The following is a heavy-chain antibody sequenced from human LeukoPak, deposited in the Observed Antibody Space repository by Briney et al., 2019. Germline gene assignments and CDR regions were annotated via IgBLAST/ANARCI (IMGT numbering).Heavy chain of an antibody. CDR3: ARQKWEQQGRDYYFNGLDV. V-gene: IGHV4-4*02. Sequence: ASETLSLTCSVSIGSISSSKWWSWVRQSPVKGLECGTTNYNPSFTSRVTMSVDRSRNQFSLKLTSVTAADTAVYYCARQKWEQQGRDYYFNGLDVWGPGTTVIVSS. D-gene: IGHD1/OR15-1a*01. J-gene: IGHJ6*02. CDR1: IGSISSSKW. CDR2: GTT.